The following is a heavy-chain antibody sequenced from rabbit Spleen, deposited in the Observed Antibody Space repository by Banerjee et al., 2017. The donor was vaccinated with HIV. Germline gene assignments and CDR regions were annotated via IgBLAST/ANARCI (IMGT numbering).Heavy chain of an antibody. D-gene: IGHD8-1*01. CDR2: IDPLFGST. J-gene: IGHJ6*01. CDR3: ARDTGTSFSTYGMDL. V-gene: IGHV1S7*01. CDR1: GFTLSSYY. Sequence: QQLEESGGGLVQPGGSLKLSCKASGFTLSSYYMNWVRQAPGKGLEWIGYIDPLFGSTYYASWVNGRFTISSHNAQNTLYLQLNSLTAADTATYFCARDTGTSFSTYGMDLWGPGTLVTVS.